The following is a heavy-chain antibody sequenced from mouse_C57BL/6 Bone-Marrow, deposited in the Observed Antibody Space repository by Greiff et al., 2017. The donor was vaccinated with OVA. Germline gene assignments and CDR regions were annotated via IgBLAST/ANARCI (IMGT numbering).Heavy chain of an antibody. Sequence: VQLKESGPGLVKPSQSLSLTCSVTGYSITSGYYWNWIRQFPGNKLEWMGYISYDGSNNYNPSLKNRISITRDTSKNQFFLKLNSVTTEDTATYYCAQGGDGNYAMDYWGQGTSVTVSS. V-gene: IGHV3-6*01. CDR2: ISYDGSN. J-gene: IGHJ4*01. CDR1: GYSITSGYY. CDR3: AQGGDGNYAMDY. D-gene: IGHD2-1*01.